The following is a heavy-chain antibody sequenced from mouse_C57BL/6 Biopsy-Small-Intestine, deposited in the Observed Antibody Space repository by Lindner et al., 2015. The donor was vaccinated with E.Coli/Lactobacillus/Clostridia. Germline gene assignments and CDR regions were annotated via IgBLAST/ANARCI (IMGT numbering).Heavy chain of an antibody. V-gene: IGHV1-14*01. CDR3: AVYYSNYVFAY. CDR1: GYTFTTYV. D-gene: IGHD2-5*01. Sequence: GPELVKPGASVRMSCKASGYTFTTYVINWVKQKPGQGLEWIGYINPYNDGTKYNEKFKGKATLTSDKSASTAYMELSSLTSEDSAVYYCAVYYSNYVFAYWGQGTLVTVSA. J-gene: IGHJ3*01. CDR2: INPYNDGT.